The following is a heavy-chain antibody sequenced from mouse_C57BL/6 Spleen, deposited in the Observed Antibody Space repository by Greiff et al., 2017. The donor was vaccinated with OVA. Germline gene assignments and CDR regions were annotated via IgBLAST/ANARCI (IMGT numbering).Heavy chain of an antibody. CDR1: GYTFTSYW. V-gene: IGHV1-52*01. D-gene: IGHD2-1*01. CDR2: IDSSDSAT. Sequence: QVQLQQPGAELVRPGSSVKLSCKASGYTFTSYWMHWVQQRPIQGLEWIGNIDSSDSATHYNQKFKDTATLTVDKSSSTAYMQLSSLTSEDSAGDYWARWGGNFGAMDYWGQGTSVTVSS. CDR3: ARWGGNFGAMDY. J-gene: IGHJ4*01.